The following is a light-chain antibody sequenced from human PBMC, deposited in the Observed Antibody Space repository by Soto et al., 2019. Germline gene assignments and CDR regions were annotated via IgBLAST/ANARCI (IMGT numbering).Light chain of an antibody. CDR2: LGS. Sequence: ETVMTQSPLSLPVTPGEPASISCRSSQSLLHNNGYNYLDWYLQKPGQSPQLLIWLGSYRASGVADRFSGRGSGTDFALKISREEAEDVGVYYCMQAVQTPPYLFGQGTKLEIK. CDR1: QSLLHNNGYNY. CDR3: MQAVQTPPYL. V-gene: IGKV2-28*01. J-gene: IGKJ2*01.